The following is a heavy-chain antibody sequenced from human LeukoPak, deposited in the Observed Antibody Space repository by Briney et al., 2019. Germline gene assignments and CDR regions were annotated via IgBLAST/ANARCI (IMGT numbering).Heavy chain of an antibody. CDR3: AKCTETFSIVVVPAARAPFDY. D-gene: IGHD2-2*01. V-gene: IGHV3-23*01. CDR1: GFTFTNAW. Sequence: GGSLRLSCAASGFTFTNAWMSWVRQAPGKGLEWVSAISGSGGSTYYADSVKGRFTISRDNSKNTLYLQMNSLRAEDTAVYYCAKCTETFSIVVVPAARAPFDYWGQGTLVTVSS. CDR2: ISGSGGST. J-gene: IGHJ4*02.